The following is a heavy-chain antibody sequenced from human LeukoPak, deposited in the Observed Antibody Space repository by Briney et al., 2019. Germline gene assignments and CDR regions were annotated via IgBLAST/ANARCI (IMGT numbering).Heavy chain of an antibody. CDR3: AGGRSGYYGSGSYDN. CDR2: IYHSGST. CDR1: GGSLNNYY. Sequence: SETLSLTCTVSGGSLNNYYWSWIRQPPGKGLEWIGSIYHSGSTNYNPSLKSGVTISVDTSNNHFSLKLTSVTAADTAVYYCAGGRSGYYGSGSYDNWGQGTLVTVSS. D-gene: IGHD3-10*01. V-gene: IGHV4-59*01. J-gene: IGHJ4*02.